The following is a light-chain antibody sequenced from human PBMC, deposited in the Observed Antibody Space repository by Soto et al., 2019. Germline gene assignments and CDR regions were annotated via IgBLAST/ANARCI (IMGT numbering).Light chain of an antibody. CDR3: QQSYNMPRT. CDR1: QSISFY. Sequence: DIQMTQSPSSLSASVGDRVTITCRASQSISFYLNRYRQKPGKAPKLLIYTASNVQSGVPSRISGSGSGTDFTLTISSLQPENFATYYCQQSYNMPRTFGQGTKVEMK. J-gene: IGKJ1*01. CDR2: TAS. V-gene: IGKV1-39*01.